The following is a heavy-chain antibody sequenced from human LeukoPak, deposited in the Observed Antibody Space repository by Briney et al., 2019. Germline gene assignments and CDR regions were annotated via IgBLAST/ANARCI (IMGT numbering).Heavy chain of an antibody. CDR2: IGGSGDNT. Sequence: GGSLRLSCAASGFSFNSCAMSWVRQTPGKGLEWVSSIGGSGDNTYYAGSVKGRFTISRDSSKNTLYLQMNSLRAEDTAVYYCATVVIVGTTTRRYFDYWGQGTLVTVSS. J-gene: IGHJ4*02. CDR1: GFSFNSCA. CDR3: ATVVIVGTTTRRYFDY. V-gene: IGHV3-23*01. D-gene: IGHD1-26*01.